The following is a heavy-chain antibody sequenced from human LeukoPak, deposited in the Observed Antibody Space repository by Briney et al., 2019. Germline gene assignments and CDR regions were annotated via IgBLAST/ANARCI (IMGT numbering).Heavy chain of an antibody. D-gene: IGHD4-17*01. CDR1: GYIFTSYW. V-gene: IGHV5-51*01. CDR2: IYPGDSDT. Sequence: GESLKISCKGSGYIFTSYWIGWVRPMPGKGLEWMGIIYPGDSDTRYSPSFQGQVTISADKSISTAYLQWSSLKASDTAMYYCARPRGDYGGRIDYWGQGTLVTVSS. CDR3: ARPRGDYGGRIDY. J-gene: IGHJ4*02.